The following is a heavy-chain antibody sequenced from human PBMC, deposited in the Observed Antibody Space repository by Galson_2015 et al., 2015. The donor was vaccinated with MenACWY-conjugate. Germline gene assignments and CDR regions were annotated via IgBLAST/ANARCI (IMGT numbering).Heavy chain of an antibody. D-gene: IGHD1-26*01. CDR1: GYTFTTYW. V-gene: IGHV5-51*01. CDR2: ISPGDSET. CDR3: ARHPPGGRGMDV. Sequence: QSGAEVKKPGESLKISCKGSGYTFTTYWIGWVRQLPGKGPEWMGLISPGDSETRYSPAFQGQVTISADKSISTAYVQWDSLQASDIAMYYCARHPPGGRGMDVWGQGTTVTVSS. J-gene: IGHJ6*02.